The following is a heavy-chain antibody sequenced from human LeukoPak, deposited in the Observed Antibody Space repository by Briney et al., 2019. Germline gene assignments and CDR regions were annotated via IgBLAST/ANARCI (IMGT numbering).Heavy chain of an antibody. V-gene: IGHV3-23*01. CDR2: FSVSDKTT. J-gene: IGHJ4*02. CDR3: AKDPSMYDGDYIIR. D-gene: IGHD4-17*01. Sequence: PGGPLRLSCAASGFTFSSYSMSWVRQAPGKGLEWVSGFSVSDKTTYYADSVKGRFIISRDNSENTLYLQIKSLRAEDTAVYYCAKDPSMYDGDYIIRWGQGTLVIVSS. CDR1: GFTFSSYS.